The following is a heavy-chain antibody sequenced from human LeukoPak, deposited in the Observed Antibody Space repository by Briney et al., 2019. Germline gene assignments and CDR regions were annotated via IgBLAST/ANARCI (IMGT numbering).Heavy chain of an antibody. CDR1: GFTFSSYA. Sequence: PRGSLRLSCAASGFTFSSYAMSWVRQAPGKGLEWVSAISGSGGSTYYADSVKGRFTISRDISKNTLYLQMNSLRAEDTAVYYCAKAPPSSYYYYYGMDVWGQGTTVTVSS. V-gene: IGHV3-23*01. CDR2: ISGSGGST. CDR3: AKAPPSSYYYYYGMDV. D-gene: IGHD6-13*01. J-gene: IGHJ6*02.